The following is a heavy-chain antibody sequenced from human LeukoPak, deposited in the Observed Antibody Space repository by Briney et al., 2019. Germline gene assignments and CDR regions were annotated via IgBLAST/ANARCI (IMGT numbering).Heavy chain of an antibody. CDR2: ISYSSGSI. Sequence: TGGSLRLSCAASGFTFDEYAMHWVRQAPGKGLEWVSGISYSSGSIGYVDSVKGRFTISRDNAKNTLYLQMNSLRAEDTAVYYCARDVYEQLDYWGQGTLVTVSS. D-gene: IGHD6-13*01. CDR1: GFTFDEYA. CDR3: ARDVYEQLDY. V-gene: IGHV3-9*01. J-gene: IGHJ4*02.